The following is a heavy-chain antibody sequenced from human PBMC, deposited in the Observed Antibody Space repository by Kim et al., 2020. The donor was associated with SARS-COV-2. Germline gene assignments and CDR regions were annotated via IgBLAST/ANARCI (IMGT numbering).Heavy chain of an antibody. CDR2: IWNEGRDT. Sequence: GGSLRLSCVASGFSIGSYGVHWVRQAPGKGLEWVAGIWNEGRDTYYGDSVKGRFTISRDISDNTVYLQMHILRVEDTAVYHCAKSASTGSYLYYVTDVWGQGTTVTVS. CDR1: GFSIGSYG. V-gene: IGHV3-33*03. D-gene: IGHD1-1*01. CDR3: AKSASTGSYLYYVTDV. J-gene: IGHJ6*02.